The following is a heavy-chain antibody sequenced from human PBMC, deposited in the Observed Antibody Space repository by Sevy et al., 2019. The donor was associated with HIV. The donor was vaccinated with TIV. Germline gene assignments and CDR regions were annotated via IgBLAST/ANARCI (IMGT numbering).Heavy chain of an antibody. V-gene: IGHV3-23*01. CDR1: GFNFNIYS. CDR2: LSFGCGRI. J-gene: IGHJ4*02. CDR3: AREGCTRPHDH. D-gene: IGHD2-8*01. Sequence: RGSLRLSCVASGFNFNIYSMSWVRQAPGKGLEWVSTLSFGCGRINHADSVQGRFTMSRDDSKKTVYLEMNSPRAEDTAVYYCAREGCTRPHDHWGQGTLVTVSS.